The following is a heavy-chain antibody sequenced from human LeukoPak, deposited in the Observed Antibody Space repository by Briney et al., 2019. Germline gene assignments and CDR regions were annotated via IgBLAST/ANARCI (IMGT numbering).Heavy chain of an antibody. V-gene: IGHV5-10-1*01. CDR1: GYSFTSYW. J-gene: IGHJ3*02. CDR3: ARRDAASDDAFDI. D-gene: IGHD2-2*01. CDR2: IDPSDSYT. Sequence: GESLQISCKGSGYSFTSYWISWVRQLPGKGLEWMGRIDPSDSYTNYSPSFQGHVTISADKSISTAYLQRSSLKASDTAMYYCARRDAASDDAFDIWGQGTMVTVSS.